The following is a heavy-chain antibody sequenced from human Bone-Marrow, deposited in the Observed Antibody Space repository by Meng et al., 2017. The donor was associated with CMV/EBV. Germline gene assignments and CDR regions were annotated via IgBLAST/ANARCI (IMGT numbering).Heavy chain of an antibody. V-gene: IGHV3-74*01. CDR1: GFTFSSYS. J-gene: IGHJ4*02. CDR3: ARVDPGFSVGATVY. CDR2: INSDGSST. D-gene: IGHD1-26*01. Sequence: GGSLRLSCAASGFTFSSYSMNWVRQAPGKGLVWVSRINSDGSSTSYADSVKGRFTISRDNAKNTLYLQMNSLRAEDTAVYYCARVDPGFSVGATVYWGQGTLVTVSS.